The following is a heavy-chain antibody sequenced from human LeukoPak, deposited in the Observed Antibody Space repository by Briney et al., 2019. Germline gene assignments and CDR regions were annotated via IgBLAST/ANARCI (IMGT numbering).Heavy chain of an antibody. Sequence: GGSLRLSCAASGFTFSSYEMNWVRQAPGKGLEWVSYISSSGSTIYYADSVKGRFTISRDNAKNSLYLQMNSLRAEDTAVYYCARESEQLDFDYWGQGTLVTVSS. J-gene: IGHJ4*02. D-gene: IGHD6-13*01. CDR3: ARESEQLDFDY. CDR1: GFTFSSYE. CDR2: ISSSGSTI. V-gene: IGHV3-48*03.